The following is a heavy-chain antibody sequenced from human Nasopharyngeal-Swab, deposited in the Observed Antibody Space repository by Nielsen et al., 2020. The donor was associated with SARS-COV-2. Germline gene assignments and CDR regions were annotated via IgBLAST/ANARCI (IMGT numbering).Heavy chain of an antibody. J-gene: IGHJ4*02. CDR3: ARTRAHYDILTGYYIPQQYYFDY. CDR2: IYHSGST. D-gene: IGHD3-9*01. Sequence: VRQMPGKGLEWIGEIYHSGSTNYNPSLKRRVTISVDKSKNQFSLKLSSVTAADTAVYYCARTRAHYDILTGYYIPQQYYFDYWGQGTLVTVSS. V-gene: IGHV4-4*02.